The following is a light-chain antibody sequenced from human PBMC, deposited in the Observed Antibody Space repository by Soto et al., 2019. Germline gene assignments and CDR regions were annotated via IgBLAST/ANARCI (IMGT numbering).Light chain of an antibody. CDR3: QQCSSSPWT. CDR2: GAS. CDR1: QSVSSN. Sequence: EIVMTQSPATLSVSPGERATLSCRASQSVSSNLAWYQQKPGQAPRLLIHGASTRATGIPDRFSGSGSGTVFTLTISIQYPDYVVFYYCQQCSSSPWTFGQGTKVDIK. J-gene: IGKJ1*01. V-gene: IGKV3D-15*02.